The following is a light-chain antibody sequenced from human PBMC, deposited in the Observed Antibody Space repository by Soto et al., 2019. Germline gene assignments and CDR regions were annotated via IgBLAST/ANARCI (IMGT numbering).Light chain of an antibody. Sequence: EIVLTRSPATLSLSPGERATLSCRASQSVSSYLAWYQQKPCQPPRLLIYDASNRATSIPARFSGSGSGTDFPLTISSLEPEDFAVYYCQQRSNWPPWTFGQGTKVEIK. J-gene: IGKJ1*01. V-gene: IGKV3-11*01. CDR3: QQRSNWPPWT. CDR2: DAS. CDR1: QSVSSY.